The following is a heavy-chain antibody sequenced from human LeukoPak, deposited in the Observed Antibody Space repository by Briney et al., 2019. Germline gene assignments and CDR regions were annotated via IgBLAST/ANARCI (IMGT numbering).Heavy chain of an antibody. CDR3: ARHVPSTGYSSSWYFPGGNYYYYYMDV. CDR2: IYPGDSDT. Sequence: GESLKISCKGSGYSLTSYWIGWVRQMPGKGLEWMGIIYPGDSDTRYSPSFQGQVTISADKSISTAYLQWSSLKASDTAMYYCARHVPSTGYSSSWYFPGGNYYYYYMDVWGKGTTVTVSS. J-gene: IGHJ6*03. CDR1: GYSLTSYW. V-gene: IGHV5-51*01. D-gene: IGHD6-13*01.